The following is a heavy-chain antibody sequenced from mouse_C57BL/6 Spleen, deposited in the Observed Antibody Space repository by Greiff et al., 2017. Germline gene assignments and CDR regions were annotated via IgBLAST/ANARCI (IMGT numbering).Heavy chain of an antibody. Sequence: QVQLQQSGPELVKPGASVKISCKASGYAFSSSWMNWVKQRPGKGLEWIGRIYPGDGDTNYNGKFKGKATLTVDKSSSTAYMQLSRLTSENSAVYFCAISVYYGNLYYAMDYWGQGTSVTVSS. CDR3: AISVYYGNLYYAMDY. V-gene: IGHV1-82*01. CDR1: GYAFSSSW. J-gene: IGHJ4*01. CDR2: IYPGDGDT. D-gene: IGHD2-1*01.